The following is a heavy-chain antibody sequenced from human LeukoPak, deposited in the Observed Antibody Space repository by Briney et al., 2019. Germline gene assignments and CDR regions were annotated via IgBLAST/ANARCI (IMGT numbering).Heavy chain of an antibody. V-gene: IGHV3-21*01. CDR1: GFTFSRHS. J-gene: IGHJ6*03. D-gene: IGHD5-12*01. CDR2: ISSSSSYI. Sequence: GGSLRLSCAASGFTFSRHSINWVRQAPGKGLEWVSSISSSSSYIYYADSVKGRFTISRDNAKNSLYLQMNSLRAEDTAVYYCARDASSGVATISDYYYMDVWGKGTTVTVSS. CDR3: ARDASSGVATISDYYYMDV.